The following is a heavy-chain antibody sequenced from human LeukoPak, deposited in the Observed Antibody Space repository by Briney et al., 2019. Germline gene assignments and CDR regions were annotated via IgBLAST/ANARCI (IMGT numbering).Heavy chain of an antibody. CDR3: ARVHRGYDILTGYYATLQIDY. J-gene: IGHJ4*02. CDR1: GGSISSYY. D-gene: IGHD3-9*01. CDR2: IYYSGST. Sequence: PSETLSLTCTVSGGSISSYYWSWIRQPLGKGLEWIGYIYYSGSTNYNPSLKSRVTISVDTSKNQFSLKLSSVTAADTAVYYCARVHRGYDILTGYYATLQIDYWGQGTLVTVSS. V-gene: IGHV4-59*01.